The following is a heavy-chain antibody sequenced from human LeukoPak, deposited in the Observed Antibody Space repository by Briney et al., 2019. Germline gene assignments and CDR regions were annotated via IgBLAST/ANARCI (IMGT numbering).Heavy chain of an antibody. CDR2: IIPILGTA. D-gene: IGHD4-23*01. V-gene: IGHV1-69*08. Sequence: GASVKVSCKASGGTFSSYTISWVRQAPGQGLEWMGRIIPILGTANYAQKFQGRVTITADKSTSTDYMELSSLRSDDTAVYYCAGGESTVVTGGSDIWGQGTMVTVSS. CDR3: AGGESTVVTGGSDI. J-gene: IGHJ3*02. CDR1: GGTFSSYT.